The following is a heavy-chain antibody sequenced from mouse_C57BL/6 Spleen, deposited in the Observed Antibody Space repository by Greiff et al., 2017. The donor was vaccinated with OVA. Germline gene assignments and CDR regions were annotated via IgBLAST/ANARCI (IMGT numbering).Heavy chain of an antibody. CDR1: GYTFTSYG. Sequence: QVQLQQSGAELARPGASVKLSCKASGYTFTSYGISWVKQRTGQGLEWIGEIYPRSGNTYYNEKFKGKATLTADKSSSTAYMELRSLTSEDSAVYFCARGGYGNYPYAMDYWGQGTSVTVSS. D-gene: IGHD2-10*02. CDR2: IYPRSGNT. CDR3: ARGGYGNYPYAMDY. V-gene: IGHV1-81*01. J-gene: IGHJ4*01.